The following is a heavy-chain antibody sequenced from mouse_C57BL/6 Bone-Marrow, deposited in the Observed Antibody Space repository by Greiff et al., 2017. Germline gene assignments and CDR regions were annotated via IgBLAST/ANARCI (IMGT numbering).Heavy chain of an antibody. CDR3: ARPLLTYYGSRYAMDY. J-gene: IGHJ4*01. CDR1: GFSLTSYA. Sequence: QVTLKVSGPGLVAPSQSLSITCTVSGFSLTSYAIRWVRQPPGKGLEWLGVIWTGGGTNYNSAPKSRLSISKDNSKSQVFLKMNSLQTDDTARYYCARPLLTYYGSRYAMDYWGQGTSVTVSS. CDR2: IWTGGGT. V-gene: IGHV2-9-1*01. D-gene: IGHD1-1*01.